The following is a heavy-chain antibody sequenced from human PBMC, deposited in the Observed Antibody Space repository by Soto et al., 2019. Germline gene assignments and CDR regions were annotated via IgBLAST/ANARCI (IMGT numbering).Heavy chain of an antibody. J-gene: IGHJ4*02. CDR1: GFPFDDYA. D-gene: IGHD5-12*01. CDR2: IIWDGGAT. Sequence: PGGSLRLSCAASGFPFDDYAMHWLRQAPGKGLEWVSLIIWDGGATDYADSVRGRFTISRDNSKKSLYLQMNSLRAEDTALYYSAKGSRAGYNYYFDSWGQGTLVTAYS. CDR3: AKGSRAGYNYYFDS. V-gene: IGHV3-43D*04.